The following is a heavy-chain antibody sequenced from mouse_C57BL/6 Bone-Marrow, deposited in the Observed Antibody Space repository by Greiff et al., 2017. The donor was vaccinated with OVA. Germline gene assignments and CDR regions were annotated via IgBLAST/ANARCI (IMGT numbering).Heavy chain of an antibody. CDR1: GYTFTGYW. D-gene: IGHD1-1*01. Sequence: VNVVESGAELMKPGASVKLSCKATGYTFTGYWIEWVKQRPGHGLEWIGEILPGSGSTNYNEKFKGKATFTADTSSNTAYMQLSSLTTEDSAIYYCARGLPITTVVAPYAMDYWGQGTSVTVSS. J-gene: IGHJ4*01. CDR2: ILPGSGST. CDR3: ARGLPITTVVAPYAMDY. V-gene: IGHV1-9*01.